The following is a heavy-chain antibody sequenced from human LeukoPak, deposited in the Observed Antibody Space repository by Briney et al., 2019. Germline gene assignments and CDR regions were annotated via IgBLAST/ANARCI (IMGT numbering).Heavy chain of an antibody. CDR2: IKSDGTQP. D-gene: IGHD4-11*01. J-gene: IGHJ4*02. Sequence: GGSLRLSCAASGFTFSTFWMHWVRQPPGKGLEWVSRIKSDGTQPSYADSVKGRFTISRDNAKNTLYLQMSSLRAEDTAVYYCARGLQGIDYWGQGTLVTVSS. CDR1: GFTFSTFW. CDR3: ARGLQGIDY. V-gene: IGHV3-74*01.